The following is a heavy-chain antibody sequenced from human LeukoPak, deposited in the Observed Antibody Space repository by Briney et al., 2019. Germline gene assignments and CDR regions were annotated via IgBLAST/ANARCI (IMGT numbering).Heavy chain of an antibody. Sequence: ASVKVSGKASGYTFTSYYMHWVRQAPGQGLEWMGIINPSGGSTSYAQKFQGRVTMTRDTSTSTVYMELSSLRSEDTAVYYCASYYYDSSGYYPAWDWGPGTLVTVSS. D-gene: IGHD3-22*01. CDR2: INPSGGST. CDR1: GYTFTSYY. J-gene: IGHJ4*02. V-gene: IGHV1-46*01. CDR3: ASYYYDSSGYYPAWD.